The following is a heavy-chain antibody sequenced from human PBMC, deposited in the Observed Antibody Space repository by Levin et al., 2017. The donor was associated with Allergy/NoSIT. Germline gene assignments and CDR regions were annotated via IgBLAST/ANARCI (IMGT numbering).Heavy chain of an antibody. CDR3: ARGINPRGGMDV. Sequence: SETLSLTCAVYGGSFSGYYWSWIRQPPGKGLEWIGEINHSGSTNYNPSLKSRVTISVDTSKNQFSLKLSSVTAADTAVYYCARGINPRGGMDVWGQGTTVTVSS. J-gene: IGHJ6*02. V-gene: IGHV4-34*01. CDR1: GGSFSGYY. CDR2: INHSGST. D-gene: IGHD1-26*01.